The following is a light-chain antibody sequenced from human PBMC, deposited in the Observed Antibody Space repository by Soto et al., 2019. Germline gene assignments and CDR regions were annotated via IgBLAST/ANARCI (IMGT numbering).Light chain of an antibody. CDR3: QQYGSSPPVYT. CDR2: GAS. V-gene: IGKV3-20*01. CDR1: QSVSSSY. J-gene: IGKJ2*01. Sequence: EIVLTQSPGTLSLSPGERATLSCRASQSVSSSYLAWYQQKPGQAPRLLIYGASSRATGIPDRFSGSGSGTDFTLTISRLEPEDFAVYYCQQYGSSPPVYTFGQGNKLEIK.